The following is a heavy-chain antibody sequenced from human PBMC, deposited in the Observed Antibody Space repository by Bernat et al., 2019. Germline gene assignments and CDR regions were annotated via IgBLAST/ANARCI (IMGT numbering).Heavy chain of an antibody. V-gene: IGHV3-23*01. J-gene: IGHJ4*02. CDR2: ISGSGGST. CDR1: GFTFSSYA. Sequence: EVQLLESGGGLVQPGGSLRLSCAASGFTFSSYAMSWVRQAPGKGLEWVSAISGSGGSTYYADSVKGRFTISRDNSKNTLNLQMNTLRAEDTAVYYCATRGPTGSYFFDSWGQGTLVTVSS. CDR3: ATRGPTGSYFFDS. D-gene: IGHD3-10*01.